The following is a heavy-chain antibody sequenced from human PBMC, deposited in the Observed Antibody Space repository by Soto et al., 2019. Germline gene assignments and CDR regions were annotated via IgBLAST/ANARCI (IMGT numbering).Heavy chain of an antibody. V-gene: IGHV4-39*01. CDR2: ISYSGST. CDR3: ARQGRRASTNYYMDV. Sequence: SETLSLICTVSGGSISTSSYYWGWIRQPPGKGLEWVGSISYSGSTYYNPSLKSRLITSVDTSKNQFSLKLSSVTAADTAVYFCARQGRRASTNYYMDVWGKGTTVTVSS. J-gene: IGHJ6*03. CDR1: GGSISTSSYY.